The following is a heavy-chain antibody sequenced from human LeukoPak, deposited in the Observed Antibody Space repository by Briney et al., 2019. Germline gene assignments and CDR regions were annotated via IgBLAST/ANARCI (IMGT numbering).Heavy chain of an antibody. CDR2: ISAYNGNK. Sequence: ASVKVSCKASGYTFTSYGISWVRQAPGQGLEWMGWISAYNGNKNYAQKLQGRVTMTTDTSTSTAYMELRSLRSDDTAVYYCAREMATIYYFDYWGQGTLVTVSS. CDR3: AREMATIYYFDY. J-gene: IGHJ4*02. D-gene: IGHD5-24*01. CDR1: GYTFTSYG. V-gene: IGHV1-18*01.